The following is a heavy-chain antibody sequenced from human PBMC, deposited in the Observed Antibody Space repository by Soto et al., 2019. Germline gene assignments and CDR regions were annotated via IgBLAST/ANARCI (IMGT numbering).Heavy chain of an antibody. D-gene: IGHD6-6*01. CDR2: IIPGGGDT. V-gene: IGHV1-2*02. CDR1: GYTFTDYY. Sequence: QVQLVQSGAEVRKPGASVKVSCKTSGYTFTDYYINWVRQAPGQGLEWMGRIIPGGGDTNYAQKFQGRVTMTTDTSVNTAYMELSRLTSDDTALYYCARPHPYSSSPNLWYWGQGTLVTVSS. J-gene: IGHJ4*02. CDR3: ARPHPYSSSPNLWY.